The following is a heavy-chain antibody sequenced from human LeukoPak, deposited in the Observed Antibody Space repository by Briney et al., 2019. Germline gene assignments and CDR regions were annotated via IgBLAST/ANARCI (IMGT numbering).Heavy chain of an antibody. CDR2: IKQDGSEK. Sequence: GGSLRLSCAASGFTFSSYWMRWVGQAPGRGGEWVANIKQDGSEKYYVDSVKGRFTISRDNAKNSLYLQMTSLRAEDTAVYYCARAVGYFDYWGQGTLVTVSS. CDR1: GFTFSSYW. D-gene: IGHD1-26*01. CDR3: ARAVGYFDY. V-gene: IGHV3-7*01. J-gene: IGHJ4*02.